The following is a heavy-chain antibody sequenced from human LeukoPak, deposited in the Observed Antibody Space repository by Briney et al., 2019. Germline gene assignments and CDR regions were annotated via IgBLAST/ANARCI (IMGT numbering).Heavy chain of an antibody. CDR1: GFTFSSYS. CDR2: ISSSSYI. CDR3: ARGPSLVRQVNYYAMDV. J-gene: IGHJ6*02. V-gene: IGHV3-21*04. Sequence: GGSLRLSCAASGFTFSSYSMNWVRQAPGKGLEWVSSISSSSYIYYADSVKGRFTISRDNAKNSLYLQMNSLRAEDTAVYYCARGPSLVRQVNYYAMDVWGQGTTVTVSS. D-gene: IGHD3-10*01.